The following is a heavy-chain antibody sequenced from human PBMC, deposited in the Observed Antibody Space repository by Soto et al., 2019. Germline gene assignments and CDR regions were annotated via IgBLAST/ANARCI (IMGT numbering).Heavy chain of an antibody. J-gene: IGHJ6*02. CDR1: GFTFSNYG. V-gene: IGHV3-33*03. D-gene: IGHD4-17*01. CDR3: AKDEVSRKYYGHSLDV. Sequence: QVQLVESGGGLVQPGRSLRLSCVVSGFTFSNYGMQWVRQAPGKGLEWVADIWYDGSGQRYAGSVQGRFTISRDNSKNTLYLQINSLRVEDTAVYYCAKDEVSRKYYGHSLDVWGQATTVTVSS. CDR2: IWYDGSGQ.